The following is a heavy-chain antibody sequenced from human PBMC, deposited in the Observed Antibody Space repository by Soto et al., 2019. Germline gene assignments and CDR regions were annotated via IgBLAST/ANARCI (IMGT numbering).Heavy chain of an antibody. CDR1: GGSISSYY. J-gene: IGHJ6*02. CDR2: IYYSGST. Sequence: QVQLQESDPGLVKPSETLSLTCTVSGGSISSYYWSWIRQPPGKGLEWIGYIYYSGSTNYNPSLKSRVTISVDTSKNQFSLKLSSVTAADTAVYYCARADTTVTTRTGTYYYYGMDVWGQGTTVTVSS. V-gene: IGHV4-59*01. CDR3: ARADTTVTTRTGTYYYYGMDV. D-gene: IGHD4-17*01.